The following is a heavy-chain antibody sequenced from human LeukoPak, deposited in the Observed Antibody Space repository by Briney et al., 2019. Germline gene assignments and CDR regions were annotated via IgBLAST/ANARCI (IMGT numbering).Heavy chain of an antibody. CDR3: ARAFYPGYYSYMAV. J-gene: IGHJ6*03. Sequence: SGTLSLTCAVSGGSISSNNWWSWVRQPPGKGLEWIGEIYHSGSTNYNPSLKSRLTISVDTSKNQFSLKLSSVTAADTAVYYCARAFYPGYYSYMAVWGKGTTVTVSS. V-gene: IGHV4-4*02. D-gene: IGHD3-3*02. CDR1: GGSISSNNW. CDR2: IYHSGST.